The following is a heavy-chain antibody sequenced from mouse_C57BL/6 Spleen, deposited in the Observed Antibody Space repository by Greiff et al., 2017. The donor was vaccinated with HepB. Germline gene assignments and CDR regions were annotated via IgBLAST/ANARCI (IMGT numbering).Heavy chain of an antibody. D-gene: IGHD2-5*01. CDR1: GYTFTDYY. J-gene: IGHJ2*01. Sequence: EVQLQQSGPELVKPGASVKISCKASGYTFTDYYMNWVKQSHGKSLEWIGDINPNNGGTSYNQKFKGKATLTVDKSSSTAYMQLSSLTSEDSAVYYCARSAYYSNYAYWGQGTTLTVSS. V-gene: IGHV1-26*01. CDR2: INPNNGGT. CDR3: ARSAYYSNYAY.